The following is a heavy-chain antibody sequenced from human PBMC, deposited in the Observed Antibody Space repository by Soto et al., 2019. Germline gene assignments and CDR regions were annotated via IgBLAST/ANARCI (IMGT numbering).Heavy chain of an antibody. J-gene: IGHJ5*02. CDR2: ISAYNGNT. CDR1: GYTFTSYG. CDR3: ARVKFGELAPTPFFDP. V-gene: IGHV1-18*01. D-gene: IGHD3-10*01. Sequence: QVQLVQSGAEVKKPGASVKVSCKASGYTFTSYGISWVRQAPGQGLEWMGWISAYNGNTNYAQKLQGRVTMTTDTSTRTAYMELRSLRSDDTAVYYCARVKFGELAPTPFFDPWGQGTLVTVSS.